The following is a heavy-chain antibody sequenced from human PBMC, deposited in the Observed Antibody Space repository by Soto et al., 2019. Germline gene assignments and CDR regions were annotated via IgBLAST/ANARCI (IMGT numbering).Heavy chain of an antibody. D-gene: IGHD3-10*01. J-gene: IGHJ5*02. CDR1: GDSVSGGGYY. V-gene: IGHV4-61*08. CDR2: ISFTGDT. CDR3: ARGLWFGETLFDP. Sequence: SETLSLTSTVSGDSVSGGGYYWTWIRQPPGKGLEWIGYISFTGDTTYNPSLRGRVTIAMHTSKNQFSLKLSSVTAADTAVYYCARGLWFGETLFDPWGQGTLVTVSS.